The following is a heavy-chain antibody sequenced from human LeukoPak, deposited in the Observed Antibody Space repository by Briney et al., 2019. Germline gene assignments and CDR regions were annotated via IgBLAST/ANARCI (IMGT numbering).Heavy chain of an antibody. J-gene: IGHJ4*02. V-gene: IGHV3-53*01. Sequence: PGGSLRLSCAASGFTVSSNYMSWVRQAPGKGLEWVSVIYSGGSTYYADSVKGRFTISRDNSKNTLYLQMNSLRAEDTAVYYCASNYYDSSGYSFWGQGTLVTVSS. D-gene: IGHD3-22*01. CDR2: IYSGGST. CDR1: GFTVSSNY. CDR3: ASNYYDSSGYSF.